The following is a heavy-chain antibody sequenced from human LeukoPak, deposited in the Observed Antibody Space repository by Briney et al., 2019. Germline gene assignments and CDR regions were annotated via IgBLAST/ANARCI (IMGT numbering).Heavy chain of an antibody. CDR3: ARLNGDGFDI. CDR2: IYFSGST. D-gene: IGHD2-8*01. Sequence: SETLSLTCSVSGVSLDEYYWYWIRQSAGKRLEWIGRIYFSGSTNYAPSLKSRVTMSIDTSKRHLSLKLSSVTAADTGFYYCARLNGDGFDIWGQGTKVTVSS. J-gene: IGHJ3*02. V-gene: IGHV4-4*07. CDR1: GVSLDEYY.